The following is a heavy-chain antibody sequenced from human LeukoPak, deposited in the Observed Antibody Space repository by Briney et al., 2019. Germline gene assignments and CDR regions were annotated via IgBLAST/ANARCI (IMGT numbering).Heavy chain of an antibody. V-gene: IGHV4-34*01. J-gene: IGHJ5*02. D-gene: IGHD2-2*01. CDR3: ARALAHIVVVPAAKGFDP. CDR1: GGSFSGYY. CDR2: INHSGST. Sequence: SETLSLTCAVYGGSFSGYYWSWIRQPPGKGLEWIGEINHSGSTNYNPSLKSRVTISVDTSKNQFSLKLSSVTAADTAVYYCARALAHIVVVPAAKGFDPWGQGTLVTVSS.